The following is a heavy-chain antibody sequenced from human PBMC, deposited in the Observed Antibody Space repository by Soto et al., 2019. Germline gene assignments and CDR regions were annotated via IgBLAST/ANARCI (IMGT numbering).Heavy chain of an antibody. Sequence: GGSLRLSCAASGFTFSSYSMYWVRQAPGKGLEWVSYISSSSSTIYYADSVKGRFTISRDNAKNSLYLQMNSLRDEDTAVYYCARDIHSGWYSGMDVWGQGTTVTVSS. CDR3: ARDIHSGWYSGMDV. D-gene: IGHD6-19*01. CDR1: GFTFSSYS. CDR2: ISSSSSTI. V-gene: IGHV3-48*02. J-gene: IGHJ6*02.